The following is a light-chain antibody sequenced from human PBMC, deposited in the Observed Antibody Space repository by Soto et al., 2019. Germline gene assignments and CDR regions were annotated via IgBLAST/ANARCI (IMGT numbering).Light chain of an antibody. CDR1: SSDVGSYNL. V-gene: IGLV2-23*01. Sequence: QSALTQPASVSGSPGHSITISCTGTSSDVGSYNLVSWYQQHPGKAPKLIIYEGTKRPSGISNRFSGSKSGNTASLTISGLQAEDEADYYCCSHAGSTTVFGGGTKVTVL. CDR3: CSHAGSTTV. CDR2: EGT. J-gene: IGLJ3*02.